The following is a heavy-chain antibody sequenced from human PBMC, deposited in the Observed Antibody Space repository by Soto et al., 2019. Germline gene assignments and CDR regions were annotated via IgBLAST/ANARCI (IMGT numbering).Heavy chain of an antibody. Sequence: ASVKVSCKASGYTFTSYCISWVRQAPGQGLEWMGWISAYNGNTNYAQKLQGRVTMTTDTSTSTAYMELRSLRSDDTAVYYCARDYYYDSSGYPGPVDYWGQGTLVTVSS. CDR2: ISAYNGNT. D-gene: IGHD3-22*01. CDR1: GYTFTSYC. CDR3: ARDYYYDSSGYPGPVDY. J-gene: IGHJ4*02. V-gene: IGHV1-18*04.